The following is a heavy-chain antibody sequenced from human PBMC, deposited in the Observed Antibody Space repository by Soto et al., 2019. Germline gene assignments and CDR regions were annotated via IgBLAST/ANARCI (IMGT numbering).Heavy chain of an antibody. Sequence: QVQLVESGGGVVQPGRSLKISCAASGFSFSTHGMHWVRQAPGKGLEWVAVIWYDGSNKHYADSVKGRFTISRDNSRNTMYLQMNILRAEDTAVYYCATNVRDGGSYSHWYLGLRGRGTLVAVSS. J-gene: IGHJ2*01. CDR1: GFSFSTHG. CDR2: IWYDGSNK. V-gene: IGHV3-33*03. D-gene: IGHD1-26*01. CDR3: ATNVRDGGSYSHWYLGL.